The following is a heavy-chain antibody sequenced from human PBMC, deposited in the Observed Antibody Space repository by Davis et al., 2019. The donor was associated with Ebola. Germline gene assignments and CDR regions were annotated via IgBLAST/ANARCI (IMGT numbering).Heavy chain of an antibody. Sequence: SETLSLTCGVYGGSFTDYFWSWIRQPPGKGLEWIGSIYFTGSTYYNPSLRTRVTMSMDMSKNEFSLKLHSVTAADTAVYYCAGYEYWFDPWGQGALVTVSS. J-gene: IGHJ5*02. CDR3: AGYEYWFDP. D-gene: IGHD5-12*01. CDR2: IYFTGST. V-gene: IGHV4-59*04. CDR1: GGSFTDYF.